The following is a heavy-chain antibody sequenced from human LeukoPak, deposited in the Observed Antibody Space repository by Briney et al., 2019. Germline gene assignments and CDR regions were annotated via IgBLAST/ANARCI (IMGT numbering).Heavy chain of an antibody. Sequence: RSGGSLRLSCAASRFTFRSYSMHWVRRAPGKGLEWVANIKQDGSEKNYVDSVKGRFTISRDNAKNSLYLQMNNLRVEDTAMYYCAGGTGFIIKDWGQGTLVTVSS. D-gene: IGHD3-9*01. CDR2: IKQDGSEK. CDR1: RFTFRSYS. V-gene: IGHV3-7*03. CDR3: AGGTGFIIKD. J-gene: IGHJ4*02.